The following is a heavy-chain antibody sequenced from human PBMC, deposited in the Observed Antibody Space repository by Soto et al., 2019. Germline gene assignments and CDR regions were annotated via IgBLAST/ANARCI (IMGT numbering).Heavy chain of an antibody. V-gene: IGHV1-3*01. CDR1: GYTFTNYA. Sequence: QVHLVPSGAEVKKPGASVRLSCKASGYTFTNYAIHWVRQAAGQGLEWMGWINAANGNTRYSQKFQGGSTITSDTCETTDYMDLSSLTSEDTAVYFCTRDLLGGNPVDYWGQGTLVTVSS. CDR2: INAANGNT. J-gene: IGHJ4*02. D-gene: IGHD1-26*01. CDR3: TRDLLGGNPVDY.